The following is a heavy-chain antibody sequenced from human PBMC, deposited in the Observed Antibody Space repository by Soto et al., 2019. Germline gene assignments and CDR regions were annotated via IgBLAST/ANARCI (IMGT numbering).Heavy chain of an antibody. CDR1: GVDFRSYE. V-gene: IGHV3-48*03. CDR3: ARETLRDAIDI. J-gene: IGHJ3*02. CDR2: IRANDESI. Sequence: LRLSWVASGVDFRSYEMNWVRQAPVKGLEWVSNIRANDESIYYADSVKGRVSVSRDNAKNSLFLEMNSLRVDDTAVYYCARETLRDAIDIWGQGTMVTVSS.